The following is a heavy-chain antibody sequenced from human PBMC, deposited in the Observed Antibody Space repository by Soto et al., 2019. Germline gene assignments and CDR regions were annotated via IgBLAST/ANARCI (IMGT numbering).Heavy chain of an antibody. CDR2: IYYSGST. J-gene: IGHJ4*02. CDR1: GGSIISGGYY. V-gene: IGHV4-31*03. Sequence: PSETLSLTCTVSGGSIISGGYYWSWILQHPGKGLEWIGYIYYSGSTYYNPSLKSRVTISVDTSKNQFSLKLSSATAADTAVYYCATTTYDSSGYYFDYWGQGTLVTVSS. D-gene: IGHD3-22*01. CDR3: ATTTYDSSGYYFDY.